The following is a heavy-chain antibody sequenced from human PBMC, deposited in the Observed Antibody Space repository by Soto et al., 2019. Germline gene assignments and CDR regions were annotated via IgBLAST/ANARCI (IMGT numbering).Heavy chain of an antibody. Sequence: EVQVVESGGGLVQPGGSLRLSCAASGFTFSDYWMHWVRQAPGKGLVWVSRIKGDLITTNYADSVKGRFTISRDNARNTVSLQIDSLRAEDTAVYYCVRGAKGGYYVDVWGTGTTVTVSS. CDR1: GFTFSDYW. CDR3: VRGAKGGYYVDV. V-gene: IGHV3-74*01. D-gene: IGHD2-15*01. CDR2: IKGDLITT. J-gene: IGHJ6*03.